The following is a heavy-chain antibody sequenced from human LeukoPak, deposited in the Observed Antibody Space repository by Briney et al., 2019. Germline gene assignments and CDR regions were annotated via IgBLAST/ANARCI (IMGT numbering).Heavy chain of an antibody. CDR3: ARPTYYDSSGYYNLGDAFDI. CDR2: ISSSSRYI. CDR1: GFTFSSYS. V-gene: IGHV3-21*01. J-gene: IGHJ3*02. D-gene: IGHD3-22*01. Sequence: PGGSLRLSCAASGFTFSSYSMNWVRQAPGKGLECVSSISSSSRYIYYADSVKGPFTISRDNTKKSLYLQMNSLRAEDTAVYYCARPTYYDSSGYYNLGDAFDIWGQGTMVTVSS.